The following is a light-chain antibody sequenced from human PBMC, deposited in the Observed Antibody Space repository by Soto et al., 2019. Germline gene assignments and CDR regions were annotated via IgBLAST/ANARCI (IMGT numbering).Light chain of an antibody. Sequence: DIQMTQSPSTLSASVGDRVTITCRATQNINSWLAWYQQKPGKAPKLLIYKASSLWRGVPSRFSGSGSGTEFTLTISSLQPDDFATYYCQPYDTYGTFGQGTKVEIK. CDR1: QNINSW. CDR3: QPYDTYGT. CDR2: KAS. J-gene: IGKJ1*01. V-gene: IGKV1-5*03.